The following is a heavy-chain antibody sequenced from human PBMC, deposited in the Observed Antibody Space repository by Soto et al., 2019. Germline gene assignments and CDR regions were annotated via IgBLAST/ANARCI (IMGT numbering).Heavy chain of an antibody. D-gene: IGHD6-6*01. CDR2: TYYRSKWYN. CDR3: ASAGSIAARPGDWFDP. V-gene: IGHV6-1*01. Sequence: SQTLSLACAVSGDSVSSNSAAWNWIRQSTSRGLEWLGRTYYRSKWYNDYAVSVKSRITINPDTSKNQFSLQLNSVTPEDTAVYYCASAGSIAARPGDWFDPWGQGTLVIVSS. CDR1: GDSVSSNSAA. J-gene: IGHJ5*02.